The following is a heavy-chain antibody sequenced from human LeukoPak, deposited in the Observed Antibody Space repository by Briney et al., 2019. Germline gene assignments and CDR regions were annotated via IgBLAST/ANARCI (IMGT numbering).Heavy chain of an antibody. D-gene: IGHD5-24*01. CDR1: GYSISSGYY. CDR3: ANQPRLEMATIFDY. CDR2: IYHSGST. V-gene: IGHV4-38-2*02. J-gene: IGHJ4*02. Sequence: SETLSLTCTVSGYSISSGYYWGWIRQPPGKGLEWIGSIYHSGSTYYNPSLKSRVTISVDTSKNQFSLKLSSVTAADTAVYYCANQPRLEMATIFDYWGQGTLVTVSS.